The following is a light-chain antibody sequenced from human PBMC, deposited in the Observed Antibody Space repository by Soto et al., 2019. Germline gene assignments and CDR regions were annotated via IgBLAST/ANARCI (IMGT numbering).Light chain of an antibody. V-gene: IGKV1-39*01. CDR1: QSISSY. J-gene: IGKJ1*01. CDR3: QQSYSTPQT. Sequence: DIQMTQSPSSLSASVGDRVTITCRASQSISSYLNWYQQKPGKAPKLLIYAASSLQSGVPSRFSGSRSWTDFPLTISSLQPEDFATYYWQQSYSTPQTYGQGTKVDIK. CDR2: AAS.